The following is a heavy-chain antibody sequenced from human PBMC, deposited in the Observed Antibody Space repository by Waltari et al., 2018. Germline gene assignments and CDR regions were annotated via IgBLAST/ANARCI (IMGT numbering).Heavy chain of an antibody. CDR2: SKTDGSTT. CDR1: VFTFSNYW. Sequence: EVQLVESGGGLVQPGGSLRLSCAASVFTFSNYWMRGVRQTPGKGLVWVTRSKTDGSTTAYADGVKGRFTVSRDKAKNTLYLQMHSLRADDTAVYFCARDLDWVLLDHWGQGSLVTVSS. J-gene: IGHJ4*02. D-gene: IGHD3-9*01. CDR3: ARDLDWVLLDH. V-gene: IGHV3-74*01.